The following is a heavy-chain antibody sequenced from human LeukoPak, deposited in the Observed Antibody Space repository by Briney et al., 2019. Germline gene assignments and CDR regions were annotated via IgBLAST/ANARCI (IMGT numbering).Heavy chain of an antibody. CDR3: ARLLRREDY. CDR1: GGTFSSYA. CDR2: MDANSGNA. V-gene: IGHV1-8*03. J-gene: IGHJ4*02. Sequence: GASVKVSCKASGGTFSSYAISWVRQATGQGLEWMGYMDANSGNAGYAQKFQGRVTITRNTSINTAYMELSSLRSEDTAVYYCARLLRREDYWGQGTPVTVSS.